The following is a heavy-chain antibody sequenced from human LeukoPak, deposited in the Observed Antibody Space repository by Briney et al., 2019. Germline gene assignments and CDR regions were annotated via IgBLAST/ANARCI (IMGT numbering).Heavy chain of an antibody. V-gene: IGHV3-23*01. J-gene: IGHJ6*03. Sequence: PGGSLRLSCAASGFTFSSYAMSWVRQAPGKGLEWVSAISASGGSTYYADSVKGRFTISRDNSKNTLYLQMNSLRAEDTAVYYCAKAGSGYYYYGSGSYYKDYYYMDVWGKGTTVTVSS. CDR2: ISASGGST. CDR1: GFTFSSYA. CDR3: AKAGSGYYYYGSGSYYKDYYYMDV. D-gene: IGHD3-10*01.